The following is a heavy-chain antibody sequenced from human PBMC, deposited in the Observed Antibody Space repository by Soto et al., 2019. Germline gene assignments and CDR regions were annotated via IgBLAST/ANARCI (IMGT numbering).Heavy chain of an antibody. Sequence: GGSLRLSCAASGFTFSSYAMHWVRQAPGKGLEWVAVISYDGSNKYYADSVKGRFTISRDNSKNTLYLQMNGLRAEDTALYYCARVTCSGGSCYSRVLDYWGQGTLVTVSS. CDR3: ARVTCSGGSCYSRVLDY. D-gene: IGHD2-15*01. CDR2: ISYDGSNK. J-gene: IGHJ4*02. V-gene: IGHV3-30-3*01. CDR1: GFTFSSYA.